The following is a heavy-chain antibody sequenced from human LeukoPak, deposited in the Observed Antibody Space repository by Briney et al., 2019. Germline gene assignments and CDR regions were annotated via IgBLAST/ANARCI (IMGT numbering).Heavy chain of an antibody. V-gene: IGHV4-34*01. CDR2: INHSGST. CDR3: ARDFGYYGSGRTNWFDP. D-gene: IGHD3-10*01. CDR1: GGSFSGYY. J-gene: IGHJ5*02. Sequence: PSETLSLTCAVYGGSFSGYYWSWIRQPPGKGLEWIGEINHSGSTNYNPSLKSRVTISVDTSKNQFSLKLSSVTAADTAVYYCARDFGYYGSGRTNWFDPWGQGTLVTVSS.